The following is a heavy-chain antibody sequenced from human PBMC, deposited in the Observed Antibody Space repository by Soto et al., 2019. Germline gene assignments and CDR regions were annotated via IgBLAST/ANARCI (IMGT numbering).Heavy chain of an antibody. CDR1: GYSFTSYW. J-gene: IGHJ5*02. CDR2: IYPGDSDT. D-gene: IGHD2-2*01. Sequence: PRGSLKISCKGSGYSFTSYWIGWVRQMPGKGLEWMGIIYPGDSDTRYSPSFQGQVTISADKSISTAYLQWSSLKASGTAMYYCARRYCSSTSCTRGGWFDPWGQGTLVTVSS. CDR3: ARRYCSSTSCTRGGWFDP. V-gene: IGHV5-51*01.